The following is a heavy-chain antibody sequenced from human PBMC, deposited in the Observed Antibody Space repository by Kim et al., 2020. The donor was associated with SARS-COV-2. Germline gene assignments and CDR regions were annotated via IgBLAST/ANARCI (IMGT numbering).Heavy chain of an antibody. D-gene: IGHD2-8*02. CDR2: I. J-gene: IGHJ4*02. V-gene: IGHV3-9*01. Sequence: IGYADSVKGRFTISSDNAKNSLYLQMNSLRAEDTALYYCAKAVTGGGNYWGQGTLVTVSS. CDR3: AKAVTGGGNY.